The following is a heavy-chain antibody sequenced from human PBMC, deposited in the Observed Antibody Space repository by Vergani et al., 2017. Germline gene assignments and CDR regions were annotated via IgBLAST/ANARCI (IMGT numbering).Heavy chain of an antibody. D-gene: IGHD3-9*01. CDR3: ARDGTYFDWLFTVRYWYFDL. CDR2: ISSSGSTI. CDR1: GFTFSDYY. V-gene: IGHV3-11*01. J-gene: IGHJ2*01. Sequence: VQLVESGGGLVQPGRSLRLSCAASGFTFSDYYMSWIRQAPGKGLEWVSYISSSGSTIYYADSVKGRFTISRDNAKNSLYLQMNSLRAEDTAVYYCARDGTYFDWLFTVRYWYFDLWGRGTLVTVSS.